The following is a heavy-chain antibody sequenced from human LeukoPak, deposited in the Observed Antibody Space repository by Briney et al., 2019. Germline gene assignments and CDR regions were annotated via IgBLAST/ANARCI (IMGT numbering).Heavy chain of an antibody. D-gene: IGHD3-22*01. J-gene: IGHJ3*02. CDR1: GFTFSDYY. CDR2: ISSSGSTI. V-gene: IGHV3-11*01. Sequence: PGGSLRLSCAASGFTFSDYYMSWIRQAPGKGLEWVSYISSSGSTIYYADSVKGRFTISGDNAKNSPYLQMNSLRAEDTAVYYCARTAYYYDSSGYDDAFDIWGQGTMVIVSS. CDR3: ARTAYYYDSSGYDDAFDI.